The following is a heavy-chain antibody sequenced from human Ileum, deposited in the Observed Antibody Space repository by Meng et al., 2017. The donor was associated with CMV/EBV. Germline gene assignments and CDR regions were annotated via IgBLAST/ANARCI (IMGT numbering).Heavy chain of an antibody. D-gene: IGHD3-22*01. CDR1: GGSISPSSYY. V-gene: IGHV4-39*07. J-gene: IGHJ4*02. CDR3: GRDNSGFVDY. Sequence: LLLQQSGPGLVKPSETLSLTCTVSGGSISPSSYYWGWIRQSPGKGLEWIGSVYYNGITYYNPSLNSRVILSLDTSKNQFSLKLDSVTAADTAVYYCGRDNSGFVDYWGQGALVTVSS. CDR2: VYYNGIT.